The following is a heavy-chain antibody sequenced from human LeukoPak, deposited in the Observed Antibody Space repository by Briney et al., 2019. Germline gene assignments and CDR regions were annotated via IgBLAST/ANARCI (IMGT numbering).Heavy chain of an antibody. V-gene: IGHV4-34*01. Sequence: SETLSLTCAVYGGSFSGYYWSWIRQPPGKGLEWIGEINHSGSTNYNPSLKSRVTISVDTSKNQFSLKLSSVTAADTAVYYCSRVGSSMYSSSSRNWFDPWGQGTLVTVSS. J-gene: IGHJ5*02. CDR1: GGSFSGYY. D-gene: IGHD6-6*01. CDR3: SRVGSSMYSSSSRNWFDP. CDR2: INHSGST.